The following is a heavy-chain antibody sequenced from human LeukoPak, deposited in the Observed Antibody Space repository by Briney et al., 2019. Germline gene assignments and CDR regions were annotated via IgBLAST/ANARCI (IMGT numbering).Heavy chain of an antibody. J-gene: IGHJ4*02. CDR3: ATVSYGYSYYFDY. CDR1: GYTLTELS. D-gene: IGHD5-18*01. Sequence: APSVKVSCKVSGYTLTELSMHWVRQAPGKGLEWMGGFDPEDGETIYAQKFQGRVTMTEDTSTDTAYMELSSLRSEDTAVYYCATVSYGYSYYFDYWGQGTLVTVSS. CDR2: FDPEDGET. V-gene: IGHV1-24*01.